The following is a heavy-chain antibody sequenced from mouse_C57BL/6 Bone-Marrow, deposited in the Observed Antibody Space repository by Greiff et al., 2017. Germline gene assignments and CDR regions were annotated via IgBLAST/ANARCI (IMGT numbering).Heavy chain of an antibody. J-gene: IGHJ3*01. V-gene: IGHV5-16*01. CDR1: GFTFSDYY. CDR2: INYDGSST. Sequence: EVKLMESEGGLVQPGSSMKLSCTASGFTFSDYYMAWVRQVPEKGLKWVANINYDGSSTYYLDSLKSRFIISRDNAKNILYLQMSSLKSEDTATYYCARAASIYYSYGFAYWGQGTLVTVSA. D-gene: IGHD2-12*01. CDR3: ARAASIYYSYGFAY.